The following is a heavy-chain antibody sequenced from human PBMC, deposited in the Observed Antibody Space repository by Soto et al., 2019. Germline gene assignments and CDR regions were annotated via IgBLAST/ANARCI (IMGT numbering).Heavy chain of an antibody. CDR2: IGTAGET. CDR3: ARGGITIFGVVNYGMDV. CDR1: GFTFSSYD. V-gene: IGHV3-13*01. D-gene: IGHD3-3*01. J-gene: IGHJ6*02. Sequence: EVQLVESGGGLVQPGGALRLSCAASGFTFSSYDMHWVRQATGKGLEWVSAIGTAGETYYPGSVKGRFTISRENAKNSLYLQMNSLRAEDTAVYYCARGGITIFGVVNYGMDVWGQGTTVTVSS.